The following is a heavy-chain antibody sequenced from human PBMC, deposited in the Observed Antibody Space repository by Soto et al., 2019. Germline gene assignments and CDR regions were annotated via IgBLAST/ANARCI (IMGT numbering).Heavy chain of an antibody. J-gene: IGHJ4*02. CDR2: IKQDGSEK. CDR1: GFTFSSYW. CDR3: ARAGCSGGSCYSTLDF. D-gene: IGHD2-15*01. V-gene: IGHV3-7*01. Sequence: GGSPRLSCSASGFTFSSYWMSWVRQAPGKGLEWVANIKQDGSEKYYVDSVKGRFTISRDNAKNSLYLQMNSLRAEDTAVYYCARAGCSGGSCYSTLDFWGQGTLVTVSS.